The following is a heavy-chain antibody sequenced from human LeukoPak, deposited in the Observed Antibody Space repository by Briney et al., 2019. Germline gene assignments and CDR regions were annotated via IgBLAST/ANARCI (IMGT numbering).Heavy chain of an antibody. D-gene: IGHD3-22*01. V-gene: IGHV3-20*01. CDR1: GFTFDDYG. J-gene: IGHJ5*02. CDR3: ARVGYDSSGYYYSP. CDR2: INWNCGST. Sequence: GGSLGLFCAASGFTFDDYGMSWVRQARGKGLEDGSGINWNCGSTGCADAVRGRFTISRDNAKNSLYLQMNSLRDEDTALYHCARVGYDSSGYYYSPWGQGTLVTVSS.